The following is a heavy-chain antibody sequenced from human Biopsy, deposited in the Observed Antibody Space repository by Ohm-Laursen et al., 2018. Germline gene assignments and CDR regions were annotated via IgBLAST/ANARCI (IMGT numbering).Heavy chain of an antibody. CDR3: ARTPRDSFWSGSYKRGLWFDP. CDR2: ISYSGTT. V-gene: IGHV4-61*08. Sequence: GTLSLTCTVSGVSVTSRGYYWTWIRQPPGTGVEWIGHISYSGTTNYKSSLRSRATISVDPSKNQFSLRLTSVTAADAAVYYCARTPRDSFWSGSYKRGLWFDPWGQGTLVIVSS. D-gene: IGHD3-3*01. CDR1: GVSVTSRGYY. J-gene: IGHJ5*02.